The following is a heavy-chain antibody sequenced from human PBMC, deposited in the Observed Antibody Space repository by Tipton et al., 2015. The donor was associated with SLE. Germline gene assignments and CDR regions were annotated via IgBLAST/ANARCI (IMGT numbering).Heavy chain of an antibody. CDR3: AGELGNDAFDI. CDR2: IYYSGST. CDR1: TFSSYW. V-gene: IGHV4-39*07. D-gene: IGHD7-27*01. Sequence: TFSSYWMSWVRQAPGKGLEWIGSIYYSGSTYYNPSLKSRVTISVDTSKNQFSLKLSSVTAADTAVYYCAGELGNDAFDIWGLGTMVTVSS. J-gene: IGHJ3*02.